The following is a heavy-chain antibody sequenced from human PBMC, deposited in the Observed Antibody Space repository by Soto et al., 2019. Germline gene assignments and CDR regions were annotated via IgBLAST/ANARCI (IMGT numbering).Heavy chain of an antibody. Sequence: SETLSLTCTVSGCSISSGGYYWSWIRQHPGKGLEWIGYIYYSGSTYYNPSLKSRVTISVDTSKNQFPLKLSSVTATDTAVYYSERHPGYGLYDFDFWGQGTLVTVSS. V-gene: IGHV4-31*03. J-gene: IGHJ4*02. CDR3: ERHPGYGLYDFDF. CDR2: IYYSGST. D-gene: IGHD5-18*01. CDR1: GCSISSGGYY.